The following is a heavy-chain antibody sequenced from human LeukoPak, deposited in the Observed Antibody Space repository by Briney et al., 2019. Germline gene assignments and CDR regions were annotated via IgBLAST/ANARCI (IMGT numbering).Heavy chain of an antibody. J-gene: IGHJ5*02. D-gene: IGHD2-15*01. CDR2: INSDGSST. CDR1: GFTFSSYW. Sequence: PGGSLRLSCAASGFTFSSYWMRWVRQAPGKGLVWVSRINSDGSSTSYADSVKGRFTISRDNAKNTLYLQMNSLRAEDTAVYYCARWGLVAATNWFDPWGQGTLVTVSS. CDR3: ARWGLVAATNWFDP. V-gene: IGHV3-74*01.